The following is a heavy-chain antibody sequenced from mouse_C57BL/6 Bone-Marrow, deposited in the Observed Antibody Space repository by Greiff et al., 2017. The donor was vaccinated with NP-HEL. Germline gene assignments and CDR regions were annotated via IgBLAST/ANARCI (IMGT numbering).Heavy chain of an antibody. J-gene: IGHJ4*01. V-gene: IGHV5-17*01. CDR2: ISSGSSTI. CDR1: GFTFSDYG. Sequence: EVKVVESGGGLVKPGGSLKLSCAASGFTFSDYGVHWVRQAPEKGLEWVAYISSGSSTIYYADTVKGRFTISRDNAKNTLFLQMTSLRSEDTAMYYCARAIYYGSSSFYYAMDYWGQGTSVTVSS. D-gene: IGHD1-1*01. CDR3: ARAIYYGSSSFYYAMDY.